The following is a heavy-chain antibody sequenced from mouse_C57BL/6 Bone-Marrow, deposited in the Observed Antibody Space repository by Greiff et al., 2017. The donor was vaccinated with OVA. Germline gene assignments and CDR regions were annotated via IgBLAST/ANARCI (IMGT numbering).Heavy chain of an antibody. V-gene: IGHV1-69*01. CDR2: IDPSDSYT. CDR3: ASEGNYVTWFAY. J-gene: IGHJ3*01. D-gene: IGHD2-1*01. CDR1: GYTFTSYW. Sequence: VQLQQPGAELVMPGASVKLSCKASGYTFTSYWMHWVKQRPGQGLEWIGEIDPSDSYTNYNQKFKGKSTLTVDKSSSTAYMQLSSLTSEDSAVYYGASEGNYVTWFAYWGQGTLVTVSA.